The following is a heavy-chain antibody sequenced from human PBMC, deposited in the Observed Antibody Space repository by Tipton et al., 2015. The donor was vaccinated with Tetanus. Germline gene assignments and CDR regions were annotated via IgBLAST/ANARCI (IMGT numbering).Heavy chain of an antibody. J-gene: IGHJ4*02. V-gene: IGHV1-69*01. D-gene: IGHD3-22*01. CDR3: ARKESTYYYDSSGYYHY. Sequence: QLVQSGPEVKKPGSSVKVSCKASGGTFSSYAISWVRQAPGQGLEWMGGIIPIFGTANYAQKFQGRVTITADESTSTAYMELSSLRSEDTAVYYCARKESTYYYDSSGYYHYWGQGTPVTVSS. CDR1: GGTFSSYA. CDR2: IIPIFGTA.